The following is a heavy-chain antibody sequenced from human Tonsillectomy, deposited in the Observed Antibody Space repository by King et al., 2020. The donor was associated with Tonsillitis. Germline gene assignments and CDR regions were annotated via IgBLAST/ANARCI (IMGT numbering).Heavy chain of an antibody. CDR2: IIPIFGTA. CDR1: GGTFSRNA. Sequence: QLVQSGAEVKKPGSSVKVSCKTSGGTFSRNAISWVRQAPGQGLEWMGGIIPIFGTANSAQKFRGRVTITADESTSTAYMELSSLRSEDTAVYYCARVADYYGSGSYPDAFDIWGQGTMVSVSS. CDR3: ARVADYYGSGSYPDAFDI. V-gene: IGHV1-69*01. J-gene: IGHJ3*02. D-gene: IGHD3-10*01.